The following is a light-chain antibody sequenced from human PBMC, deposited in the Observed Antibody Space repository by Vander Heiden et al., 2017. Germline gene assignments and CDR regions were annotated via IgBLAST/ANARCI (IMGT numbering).Light chain of an antibody. Sequence: EIELTQSPATLSLSPGERATLSCRASQSVSSYLAWYQQKPGRAPRLLIYDASNRATGIPARFSGSGSGTDFTLTISSLEPEDFAVYYCQQRSNWPPLFTFGPGTKVDIK. CDR3: QQRSNWPPLFT. CDR2: DAS. J-gene: IGKJ3*01. V-gene: IGKV3-11*01. CDR1: QSVSSY.